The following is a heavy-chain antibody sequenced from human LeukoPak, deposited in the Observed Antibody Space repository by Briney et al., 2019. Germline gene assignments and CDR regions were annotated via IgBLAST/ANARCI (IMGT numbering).Heavy chain of an antibody. CDR3: AMVREPGKYYFDY. CDR2: IIPIFGTP. V-gene: IGHV1-69*05. D-gene: IGHD3-10*01. Sequence: ASVNVSCKASGGTLSSYATSWVRHAPGQGLEWMGGIIPIFGTPTYAQKFQGRVTITTDESTSTAYRELSSLRSEDTAVYYCAMVREPGKYYFDYWGQGTLVTVSS. J-gene: IGHJ4*02. CDR1: GGTLSSYA.